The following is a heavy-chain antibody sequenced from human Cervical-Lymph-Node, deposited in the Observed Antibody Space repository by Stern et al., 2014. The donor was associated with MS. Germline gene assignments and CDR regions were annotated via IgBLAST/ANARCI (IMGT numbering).Heavy chain of an antibody. D-gene: IGHD4-17*01. Sequence: EVQLVESGAEVKKPGESLKISCKGSGYSFTANWIAWVRQMPGKGLEWMGIIYPGDSDTRYSPSFQGQVTISSAKSISTAYLQWSSLKSSDTAMYYCARDYGDYAFDYWGQGTLVTVSS. J-gene: IGHJ4*02. CDR2: IYPGDSDT. CDR1: GYSFTANW. V-gene: IGHV5-51*01. CDR3: ARDYGDYAFDY.